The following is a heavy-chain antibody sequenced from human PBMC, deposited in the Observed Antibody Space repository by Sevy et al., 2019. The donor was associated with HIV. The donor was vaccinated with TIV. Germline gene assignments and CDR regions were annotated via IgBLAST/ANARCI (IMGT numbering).Heavy chain of an antibody. CDR1: GFAFSNYYA. Sequence: GGSLRLSCAASGFAFSNYYAMHWVRQAPGKGLEWVALISYDGSDKYYADSVKGRFTISRDNFKNTLYLQMNSLTRADTAVYYSARPRTNYVDNYFFYAMDVWGQGTTVTVSS. CDR2: ISYDGSDK. J-gene: IGHJ6*02. CDR3: ARPRTNYVDNYFFYAMDV. V-gene: IGHV3-30-3*01. D-gene: IGHD4-17*01.